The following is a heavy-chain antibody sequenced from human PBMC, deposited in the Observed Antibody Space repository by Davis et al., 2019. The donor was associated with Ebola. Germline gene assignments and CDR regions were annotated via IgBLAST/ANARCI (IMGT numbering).Heavy chain of an antibody. CDR3: AKERGSSWSPGALYDY. Sequence: GESLKISCAASGFIFSSYVMSWVRQAPGKGLEWVSTLGTSADTYYADSVKGRFTVSRDNSKNTLYLQMNSLRAEDTAVYYCAKERGSSWSPGALYDYWGQGTLVTVSS. CDR2: LGTSADT. CDR1: GFIFSSYV. J-gene: IGHJ4*02. V-gene: IGHV3-23*01. D-gene: IGHD6-13*01.